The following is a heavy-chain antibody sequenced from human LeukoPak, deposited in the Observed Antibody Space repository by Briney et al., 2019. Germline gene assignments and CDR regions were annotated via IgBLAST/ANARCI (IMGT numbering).Heavy chain of an antibody. CDR1: GIPFSSHV. CDR3: AKARGPRYCSSTSCYTSPFDI. Sequence: GGSLRLSRGASGIPFSSHVVHWVRQAPGKGLELVAFIRYDGSNKYYEDSVQSRCTISRDNSNNTLYLQMNRPRAHDTAVYYCAKARGPRYCSSTSCYTSPFDISGQGTMVTVSS. CDR2: IRYDGSNK. J-gene: IGHJ3*02. V-gene: IGHV3-30*02. D-gene: IGHD2-2*02.